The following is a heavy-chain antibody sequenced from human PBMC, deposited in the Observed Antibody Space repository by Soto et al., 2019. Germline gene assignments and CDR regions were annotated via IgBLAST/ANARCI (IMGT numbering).Heavy chain of an antibody. CDR3: TSHSYYDHPW. CDR1: GFTFISTW. CDR2: IKSKADGGTT. D-gene: IGHD4-4*01. V-gene: IGHV3-15*01. Sequence: EVQLVESGGGLVKPGGSLRLSCAASGFTFISTWMTWVRQAPGKGLEWVGRIKSKADGGTTDYAAPVKGRFTISRDDSKNTLYLQMNSLKTEDTAIYYCTSHSYYDHPWWGQGTLVTVSS. J-gene: IGHJ4*02.